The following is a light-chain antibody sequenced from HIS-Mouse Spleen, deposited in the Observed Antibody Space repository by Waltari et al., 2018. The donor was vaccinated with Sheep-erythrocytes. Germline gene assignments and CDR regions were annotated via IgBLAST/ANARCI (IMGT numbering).Light chain of an antibody. Sequence: QSVLTQPPSASGTPGQRVTISCSGSSSNIGSNYVYWYQQLPGTAPKLLIYRNNQRPSRVPDRFSGPKSGTSASLAISGLRSEDEADYYCAAWDDSLSGNWVFGGGTKLTVL. J-gene: IGLJ3*02. V-gene: IGLV1-47*01. CDR1: SSNIGSNY. CDR2: RNN. CDR3: AAWDDSLSGNWV.